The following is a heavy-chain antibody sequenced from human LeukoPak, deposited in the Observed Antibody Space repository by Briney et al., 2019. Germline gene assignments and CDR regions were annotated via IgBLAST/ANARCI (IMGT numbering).Heavy chain of an antibody. CDR2: IYYTGSA. Sequence: SETLSLICTVSGASVSSGTYYWSWIRQPPGKGLEWIGYIYYTGSATYSPSLKSRVTISVDTSKNQFSLKLSSVTAADTAVYYCARAGGDYFNWFDPGGQGTLVTVSS. CDR3: ARAGGDYFNWFDP. J-gene: IGHJ5*02. D-gene: IGHD2/OR15-2a*01. V-gene: IGHV4-61*01. CDR1: GASVSSGTYY.